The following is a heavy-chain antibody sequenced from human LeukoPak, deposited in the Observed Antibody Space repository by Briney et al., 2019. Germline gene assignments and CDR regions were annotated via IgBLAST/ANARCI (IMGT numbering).Heavy chain of an antibody. V-gene: IGHV1-69*01. CDR2: IIPIFGTA. CDR1: GGTFSSYA. J-gene: IGHJ4*02. CDR3: AREGTYYDILTGYSN. D-gene: IGHD3-9*01. Sequence: SVKVSCTASGGTFSSYAISWVRQAPGQGLEWMGGIIPIFGTANYAQKFQGRVTITADESTSTAYMELSSLRSEDTAVYYCAREGTYYDILTGYSNWGQGTLVTVSS.